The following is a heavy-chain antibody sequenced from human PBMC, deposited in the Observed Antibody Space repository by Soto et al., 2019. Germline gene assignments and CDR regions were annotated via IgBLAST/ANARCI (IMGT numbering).Heavy chain of an antibody. J-gene: IGHJ4*02. V-gene: IGHV4-30-4*01. CDR1: GGSVSSGEYY. Sequence: SETLSLTCTVSGGSVSSGEYYWTWIRQAPGKGLEWIGFTYYNGATSYNPSLMNRLSISVDEFKNQFSLRLSSVSAADTAVYYCARGLGDARYDFWGRGXLVTVPS. CDR2: TYYNGAT. D-gene: IGHD4-17*01. CDR3: ARGLGDARYDF.